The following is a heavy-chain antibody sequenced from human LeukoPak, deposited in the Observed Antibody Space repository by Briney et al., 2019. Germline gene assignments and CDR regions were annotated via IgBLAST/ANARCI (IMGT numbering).Heavy chain of an antibody. J-gene: IGHJ4*02. D-gene: IGHD5-12*01. Sequence: GGSLRLSCAASGFTFSSYEMHWVRQAPGKGLEWVSYISSSGSTIYYADSVKGRFTISRDNAKNSLYLQMDSLRVDDTAIYYCARGLLEWLRLETYSFDYWGQGTLVTVSS. CDR3: ARGLLEWLRLETYSFDY. CDR1: GFTFSSYE. CDR2: ISSSGSTI. V-gene: IGHV3-48*03.